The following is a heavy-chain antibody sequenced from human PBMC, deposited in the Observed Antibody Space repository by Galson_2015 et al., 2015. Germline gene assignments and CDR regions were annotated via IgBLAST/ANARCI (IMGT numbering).Heavy chain of an antibody. CDR1: GFNVSGNY. Sequence: SLRLSCAASGFNVSGNYMSWVRQAPGKGLEWVSIICSGGTTFYAASVKGRFSISRDNSKNTLSLQMNSLRAEDTAVYYCARGDTPGDFDYWGQGTLVTVSS. J-gene: IGHJ4*02. CDR2: ICSGGTT. V-gene: IGHV3-53*01. CDR3: ARGDTPGDFDY.